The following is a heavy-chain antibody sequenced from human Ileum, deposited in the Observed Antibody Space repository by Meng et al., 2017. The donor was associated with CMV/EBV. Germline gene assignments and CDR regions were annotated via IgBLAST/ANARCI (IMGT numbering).Heavy chain of an antibody. V-gene: IGHV3-23*03. Sequence: GGSLRLSCAASGFTFSTYAMGWVRQAPGRGLEWVSAVYSGGSTTHYADSLEDRFTISRDNSKDTLYLQMNGLRGEDTAVYYCAKYFDSTGYHGFFDCWGQGTLVTVSS. CDR1: GFTFSTYA. CDR2: VYSGGSTT. CDR3: AKYFDSTGYHGFFDC. J-gene: IGHJ4*02. D-gene: IGHD3-22*01.